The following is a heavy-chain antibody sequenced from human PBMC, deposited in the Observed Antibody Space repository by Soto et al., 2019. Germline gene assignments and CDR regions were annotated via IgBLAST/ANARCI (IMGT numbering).Heavy chain of an antibody. CDR2: IYHSGST. CDR3: ARAEGFLGDYYYRMDV. CDR1: GYSISSGYY. Sequence: PSETLSLTCAVSGYSISSGYYWGWIRQPPGKGLEWIGSIYHSGSTYYNPSLKSRVTISVDTSKNQFSLKLSSVTAADTAVYYCARAEGFLGDYYYRMDVWGQGTTVTVSS. J-gene: IGHJ6*02. D-gene: IGHD3-10*01. V-gene: IGHV4-38-2*01.